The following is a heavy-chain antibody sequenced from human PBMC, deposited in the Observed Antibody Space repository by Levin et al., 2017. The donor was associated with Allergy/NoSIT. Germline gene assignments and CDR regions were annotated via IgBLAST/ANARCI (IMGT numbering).Heavy chain of an antibody. D-gene: IGHD6-19*01. J-gene: IGHJ3*02. CDR3: ARRRGSGWYEAGTFDI. CDR2: IYYSGST. Sequence: PGGSLRLSCTVSGGSISSYYWSWIRQPPGKGLEWIGYIYYSGSTNYNPSLKSRVTISVDTSKNQFSLKLSSVTAADTAVYYCARRRGSGWYEAGTFDIWGQGTMVTVSS. V-gene: IGHV4-59*08. CDR1: GGSISSYY.